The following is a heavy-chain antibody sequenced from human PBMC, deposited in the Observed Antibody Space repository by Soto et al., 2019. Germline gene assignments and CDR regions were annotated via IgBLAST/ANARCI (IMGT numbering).Heavy chain of an antibody. J-gene: IGHJ6*02. CDR1: GYTLTSYY. Sequence: ASVKVSCKASGYTLTSYYLHWVRQAPGQGPEWMGIINLSGGITNDAQKFQDRVTMTSDTSTSTVYMELSSLRSEDTAVYYCARGISTTRYYYYYGMNVWGQGTTVTVSS. CDR2: INLSGGIT. D-gene: IGHD2-2*01. V-gene: IGHV1-46*01. CDR3: ARGISTTRYYYYYGMNV.